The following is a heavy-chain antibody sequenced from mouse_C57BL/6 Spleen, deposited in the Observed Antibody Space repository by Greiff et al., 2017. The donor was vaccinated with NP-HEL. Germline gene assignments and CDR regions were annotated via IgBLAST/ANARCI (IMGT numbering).Heavy chain of an antibody. CDR3: ARPIYYGSSYLAY. CDR2: INPNNGGT. CDR1: GYTFTDYN. V-gene: IGHV1-22*01. D-gene: IGHD1-1*01. Sequence: EVQLQQSGPELVKPGASVKMSCKASGYTFTDYNMHWVKQSHGKSLEWIGYINPNNGGTSYNQKFKGKATLTVNKSSSTAYMELRSLTSEDSAVYYCARPIYYGSSYLAYWGQGTLVTVSA. J-gene: IGHJ3*01.